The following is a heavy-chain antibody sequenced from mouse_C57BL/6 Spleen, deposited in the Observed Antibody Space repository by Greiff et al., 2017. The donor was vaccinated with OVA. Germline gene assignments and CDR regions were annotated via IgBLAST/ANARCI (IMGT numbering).Heavy chain of an antibody. V-gene: IGHV1-53*01. CDR3: ARSGEDYYGSSRDY. CDR2: INPSNGGT. Sequence: VQLQQPGTELVKPGASVKLSCKASGYTFTSYWLHWVKQRPGQGLEWIGNINPSNGGTNYNEKFKSKATLTVDKSSSTAYMQLSSLTSEDSAVYYCARSGEDYYGSSRDYWGQGTTLTVSS. D-gene: IGHD1-1*01. CDR1: GYTFTSYW. J-gene: IGHJ2*01.